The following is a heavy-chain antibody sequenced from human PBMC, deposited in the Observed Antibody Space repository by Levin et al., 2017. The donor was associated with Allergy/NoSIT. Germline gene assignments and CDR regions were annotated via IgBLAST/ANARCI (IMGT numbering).Heavy chain of an antibody. CDR1: GFTFSSYA. V-gene: IGHV3-30*04. Sequence: GESLKISCAASGFTFSSYAMHWVRQAPGKGLEWVAVISYDGSNKYYADSVKGRFTISRDNSKNTLYLQMNSLRAEDTAVYYCAGTQYCSSTSCYSQRGFDPWGQGTLVTVSS. J-gene: IGHJ5*02. CDR2: ISYDGSNK. D-gene: IGHD2-2*02. CDR3: AGTQYCSSTSCYSQRGFDP.